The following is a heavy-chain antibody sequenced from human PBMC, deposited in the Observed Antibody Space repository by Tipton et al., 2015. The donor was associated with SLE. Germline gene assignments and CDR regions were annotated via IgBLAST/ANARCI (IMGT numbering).Heavy chain of an antibody. D-gene: IGHD6-13*01. CDR3: ARTNPLYSSSLTGLYGMDV. CDR2: VHSRGNT. J-gene: IGHJ6*02. V-gene: IGHV4-39*07. CDR1: GDSISSGTFF. Sequence: TLSLTCTVSGDSISSGTFFWGWVRQSPEKGLAWIGSVHSRGNTYYNPSLTSRVTISVDPSKNQFSLTLKSVTAADTAVYYCARTNPLYSSSLTGLYGMDVWGQGTTVTVSS.